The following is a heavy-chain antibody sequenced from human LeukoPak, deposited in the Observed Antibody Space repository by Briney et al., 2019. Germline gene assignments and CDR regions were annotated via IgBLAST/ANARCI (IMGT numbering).Heavy chain of an antibody. J-gene: IGHJ6*03. D-gene: IGHD3-22*01. CDR3: ARGVDYYDSSGYYAHYYYYYMDV. Sequence: SETLSLTCTVSGGSISSYYWSWIRQPPGKGLEWIGYIYYSGSTHYNPSLKSRVTISVDTSKNQFSLKLSSVTAADTAVYYCARGVDYYDSSGYYAHYYYYYMDVWGKGTTVTISS. CDR2: IYYSGST. CDR1: GGSISSYY. V-gene: IGHV4-59*01.